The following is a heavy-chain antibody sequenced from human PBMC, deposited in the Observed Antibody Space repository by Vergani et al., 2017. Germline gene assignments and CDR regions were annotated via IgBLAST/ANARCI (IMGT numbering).Heavy chain of an antibody. J-gene: IGHJ3*01. CDR3: AKVCGSTSCPYGVGAFDV. Sequence: QLLESGGGLIQPGGSLRLSCAASGFTFNSYAMTWVRQAPGKGLEWVSGINNNGGSTYYADSVKGRFTISRDNSKKTLYLQMTDLRAEDTATYYCAKVCGSTSCPYGVGAFDVWGHGTMVTVSS. CDR1: GFTFNSYA. CDR2: INNNGGST. D-gene: IGHD2-2*01. V-gene: IGHV3-23*01.